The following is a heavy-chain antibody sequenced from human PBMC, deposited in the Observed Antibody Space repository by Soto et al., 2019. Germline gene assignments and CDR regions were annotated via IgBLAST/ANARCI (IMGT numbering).Heavy chain of an antibody. J-gene: IGHJ2*01. V-gene: IGHV1-69*01. Sequence: QVQLVQSGAEVKKPGSSVKVSCKASGDIFSSYPFSWVRQAPGQGLEWMGGIVPLLGTADYAQKFQDRVTITADDSTSTVSMELSSLRSDDTAVSYCARDRGSQNWYFGVWGRGTLVSVSS. CDR3: ARDRGSQNWYFGV. CDR1: GDIFSSYP. CDR2: IVPLLGTA. D-gene: IGHD3-10*01.